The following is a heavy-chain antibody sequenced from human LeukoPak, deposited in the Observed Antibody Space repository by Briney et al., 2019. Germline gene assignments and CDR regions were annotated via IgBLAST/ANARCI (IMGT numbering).Heavy chain of an antibody. V-gene: IGHV1-69*05. Sequence: GASVTVSCKASGGTLSRYAISWVRQAPGQGLEWMGGIIPIFGTANYAQKFQGRVTITTDESTSTAYMELSSLRSEDTAVYYCASLYSSSSGAYYYYMDVWGKGTTVTVSS. D-gene: IGHD6-6*01. CDR3: ASLYSSSSGAYYYYMDV. CDR1: GGTLSRYA. J-gene: IGHJ6*03. CDR2: IIPIFGTA.